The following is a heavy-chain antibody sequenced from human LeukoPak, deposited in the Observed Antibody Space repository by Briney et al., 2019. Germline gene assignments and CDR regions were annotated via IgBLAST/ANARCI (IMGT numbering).Heavy chain of an antibody. CDR1: GYTFTGYQ. J-gene: IGHJ5*02. CDR2: INPNSGGT. CDR3: AREDCSSTSCYGNWFDP. D-gene: IGHD2-2*01. V-gene: IGHV1-2*02. Sequence: ASVKVSCKASGYTFTGYQMHWVRQAPGQGLEWMGWINPNSGGTNYAQKFQGRVTMTRDTSISTAYMELSRLRSDDTAVYYCAREDCSSTSCYGNWFDPWGQGTLVTVSS.